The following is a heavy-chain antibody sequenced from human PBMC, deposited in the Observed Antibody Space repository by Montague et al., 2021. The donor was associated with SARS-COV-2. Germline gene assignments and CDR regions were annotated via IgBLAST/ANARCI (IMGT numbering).Heavy chain of an antibody. D-gene: IGHD3-22*01. Sequence: SETLSLTCAVSGGSISSSNWWSWVRQPPGKGLEWIGEIYHSGSTNYNPSLTSRVTISVDKSKNQFSLKLSSVTAADTAVYYCAREPYYYDSSGYPYYYYYGMDVWGQGTTVTVSS. J-gene: IGHJ6*02. CDR3: AREPYYYDSSGYPYYYYYGMDV. V-gene: IGHV4-4*02. CDR1: GGSISSSNW. CDR2: IYHSGST.